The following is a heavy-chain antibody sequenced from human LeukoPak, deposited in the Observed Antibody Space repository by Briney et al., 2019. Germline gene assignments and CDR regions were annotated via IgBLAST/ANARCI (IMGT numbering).Heavy chain of an antibody. CDR1: GFTFSSYE. Sequence: GGSLRLSCAASGFTFSSYEMNWVRQAPGKGLEWVSSIRNSSSYIYYADSLKGRFTISRDNAKNSLYLQMNSLRAEDSAVYYCARDGPSIAADFDCWGQGTLVTVSS. J-gene: IGHJ4*02. CDR3: ARDGPSIAADFDC. V-gene: IGHV3-21*01. D-gene: IGHD6-6*01. CDR2: IRNSSSYI.